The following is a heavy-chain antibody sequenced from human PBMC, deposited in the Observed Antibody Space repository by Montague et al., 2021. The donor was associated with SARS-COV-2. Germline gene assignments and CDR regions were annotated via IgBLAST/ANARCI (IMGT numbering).Heavy chain of an antibody. CDR1: GGSFSGYY. Sequence: SETLSLTCAVYGGSFSGYYWSWIRQPPGKGLEWIGEINHSGSTNYNPSLKSRVTISVDTSKNQFTLKLSSVTAADTAVYYCARGFDYWGQGTLVTVSS. J-gene: IGHJ4*02. CDR3: ARGFDY. CDR2: INHSGST. V-gene: IGHV4-34*01.